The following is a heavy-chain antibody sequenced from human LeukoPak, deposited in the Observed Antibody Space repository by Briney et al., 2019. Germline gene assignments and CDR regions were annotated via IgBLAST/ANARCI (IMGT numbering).Heavy chain of an antibody. CDR3: ARCHPGRYDLDY. CDR2: IYSGGAT. CDR1: GFTVSSNY. Sequence: GGSLRLSCAASGFTVSSNYMNWVRQAPGKGLEWVSLIYSGGATYYADSVKGRFTMSRDTSKNTLYLQMDSLRVEDTAIYSCARCHPGRYDLDYWGQGTLVTASS. V-gene: IGHV3-66*01. D-gene: IGHD3-10*01. J-gene: IGHJ4*02.